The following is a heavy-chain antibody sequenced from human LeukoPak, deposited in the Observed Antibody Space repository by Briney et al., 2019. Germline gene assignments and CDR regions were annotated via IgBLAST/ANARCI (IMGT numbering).Heavy chain of an antibody. CDR3: AKEEYYYDSSGYVYYFDY. J-gene: IGHJ4*02. CDR1: GFTFSSYG. CDR2: ISGSGGST. V-gene: IGHV3-23*01. Sequence: GGSLRLSCAASGFTFSSYGMSWVRQAPGKRLEWVSAISGSGGSTYYADSVKGRFTISRDNSKNTLYLQMNSLRAEDTAVYYCAKEEYYYDSSGYVYYFDYWGQGTLVTVSS. D-gene: IGHD3-22*01.